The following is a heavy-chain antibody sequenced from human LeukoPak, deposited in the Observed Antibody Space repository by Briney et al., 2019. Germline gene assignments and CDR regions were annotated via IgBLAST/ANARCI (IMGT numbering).Heavy chain of an antibody. CDR1: GYTLTELS. CDR2: FEPEDGET. Sequence: ASVKVSCKVSGYTLTELSMHWVRQAPGKGLEWMGGFEPEDGETIYAQKFQGRVTMTEDTSTDTAYMELSSLRSEDTAVYYCATNAGSQWLVHDYWGQGTLVTVSS. D-gene: IGHD6-19*01. J-gene: IGHJ4*02. CDR3: ATNAGSQWLVHDY. V-gene: IGHV1-24*01.